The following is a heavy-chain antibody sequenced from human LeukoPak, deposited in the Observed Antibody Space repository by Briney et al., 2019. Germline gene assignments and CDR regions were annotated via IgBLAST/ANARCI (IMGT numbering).Heavy chain of an antibody. CDR1: VGTLSSYA. D-gene: IGHD6-13*01. V-gene: IGHV1-69*06. Sequence: SVKVSCKASVGTLSSYAISWVRQAPGHGLEWRGGIIPVFGTANYAQKFQGRVTITADRSTSTAYMELSSLRSEDTAVYYCARDRIAAAGRGYYYYYGMDVWGKGTTVTVSS. CDR3: ARDRIAAAGRGYYYYYGMDV. CDR2: IIPVFGTA. J-gene: IGHJ6*04.